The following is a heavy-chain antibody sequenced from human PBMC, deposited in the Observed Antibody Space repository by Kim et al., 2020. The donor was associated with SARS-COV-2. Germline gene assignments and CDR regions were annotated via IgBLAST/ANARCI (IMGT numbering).Heavy chain of an antibody. CDR2: INSDGSST. V-gene: IGHV3-74*01. Sequence: GGSLRLSCAASGFTFSSYWMHWVRQAPGKGLVWVSRINSDGSSTSYADSVKGRFTISRDNAKNTLYLQMNSLRAEDTAVYYCARVYRGGSVYYFDYWGQGTLVTVSS. CDR3: ARVYRGGSVYYFDY. J-gene: IGHJ4*02. D-gene: IGHD3-16*01. CDR1: GFTFSSYW.